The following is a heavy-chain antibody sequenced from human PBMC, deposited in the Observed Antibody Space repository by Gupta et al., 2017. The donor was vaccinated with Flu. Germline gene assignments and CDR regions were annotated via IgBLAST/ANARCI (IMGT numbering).Heavy chain of an antibody. V-gene: IGHV1-18*01. CDR1: GYNFTIYG. J-gene: IGHJ4*02. CDR2: ISAYNGNT. Sequence: QVQLVQSGAEVKKPGASVKVSCKASGYNFTIYGLSWVRQPPGQGLEWMGWISAYNGNTNYAQKLQGSVTMTTDTATSTAYMELRSLRSDDTAVYYCARLLRGKLAAAALRDYWGQGTLVTVSS. CDR3: ARLLRGKLAAAALRDY. D-gene: IGHD6-13*01.